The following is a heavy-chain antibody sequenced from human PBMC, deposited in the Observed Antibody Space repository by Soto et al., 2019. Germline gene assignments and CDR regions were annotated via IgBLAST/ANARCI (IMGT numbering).Heavy chain of an antibody. CDR2: IGNKVNSYTT. Sequence: GGSLRLSCVASGFTFNDHYMDWVRQAPGKGLEWVGRIGNKVNSYTTEYAASVKGRFTISRDDSKNSLYLQMSSLKTEDTAVYYCARDTRQLWLDYWGQGTLVTVSS. D-gene: IGHD5-18*01. J-gene: IGHJ4*02. CDR1: GFTFNDHY. CDR3: ARDTRQLWLDY. V-gene: IGHV3-72*01.